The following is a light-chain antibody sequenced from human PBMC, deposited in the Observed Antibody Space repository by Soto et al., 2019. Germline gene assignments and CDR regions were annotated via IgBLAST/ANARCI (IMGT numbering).Light chain of an antibody. CDR2: DVS. V-gene: IGLV2-14*01. J-gene: IGLJ1*01. CDR1: SSDVGGYNY. Sequence: QSVLTQPASVSGSPGQSITISCTGTSSDVGGYNYVSWYQQHPGKAPKLMIYDVSNRPSGVSNRFSGSKSGNTASLTISGLQAEDEADYYYSSYTTSNTLVFGTGTKVTVL. CDR3: SSYTTSNTLV.